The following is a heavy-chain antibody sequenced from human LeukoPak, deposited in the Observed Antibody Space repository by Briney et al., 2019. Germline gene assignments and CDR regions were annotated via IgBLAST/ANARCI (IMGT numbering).Heavy chain of an antibody. CDR1: GGSISGYY. CDR3: AKGPLRGTAAAIDY. Sequence: SETLSLTCTVSGGSISGYYWSWIRQPPGKGLEWIGEINHSGSTNYNPSLKSRVTISVDTSKSQFSLKLSSVTAADTAVYYCAKGPLRGTAAAIDYWGQGTLVTVSS. CDR2: INHSGST. V-gene: IGHV4-34*01. J-gene: IGHJ4*02. D-gene: IGHD2-2*01.